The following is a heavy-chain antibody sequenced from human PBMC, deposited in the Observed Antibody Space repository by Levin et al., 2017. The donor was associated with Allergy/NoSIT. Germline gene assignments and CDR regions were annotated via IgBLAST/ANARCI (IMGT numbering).Heavy chain of an antibody. V-gene: IGHV1-69*04. J-gene: IGHJ5*02. CDR3: ARQRLGGGDYERGWFDP. CDR1: GGTFSSYA. CDR2: IIPILGIA. Sequence: SVKVSCKASGGTFSSYAISWVRQAPGQGLEWMGRIIPILGIANYAQKFQGRVTITADKSTSTAYMELSSLRSEDTAVYYCARQRLGGGDYERGWFDPWGQGTLVTVSS. D-gene: IGHD4-17*01.